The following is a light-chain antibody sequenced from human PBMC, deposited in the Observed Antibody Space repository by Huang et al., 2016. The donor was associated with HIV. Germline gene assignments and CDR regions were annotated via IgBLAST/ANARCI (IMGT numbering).Light chain of an antibody. J-gene: IGKJ4*01. CDR2: GGS. CDR1: QAIGHY. Sequence: IQLTQSPSSVSASVGDRVTVTCRASQAIGHYLAWYQHKPGKAPKLLIYGGSILQSGVSPRFSGNGSGTDFSLTLSSLRSEDFATYFCQQLRSYPLTFGGGTDV. CDR3: QQLRSYPLT. V-gene: IGKV1-9*01.